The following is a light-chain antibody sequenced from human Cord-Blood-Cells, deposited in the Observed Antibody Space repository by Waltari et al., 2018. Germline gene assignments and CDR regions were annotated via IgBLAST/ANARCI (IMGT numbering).Light chain of an antibody. CDR1: SRDVGSYNL. J-gene: IGLJ3*02. Sequence: QSALTHPASVSGSPGQSITISCTGTSRDVGSYNLFSWYQQHPGKAPKLMIYEGSKRPSGVSNRFSGSKSGNTASLTISGLQAEDEADYYCCSYAGSSTWVFGGGTKLTVL. CDR2: EGS. CDR3: CSYAGSSTWV. V-gene: IGLV2-23*01.